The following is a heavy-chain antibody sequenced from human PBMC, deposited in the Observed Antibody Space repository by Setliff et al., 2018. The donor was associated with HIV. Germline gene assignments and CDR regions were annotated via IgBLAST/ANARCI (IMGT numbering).Heavy chain of an antibody. CDR2: ISAYNGNT. V-gene: IGHV1-18*01. D-gene: IGHD6-19*01. J-gene: IGHJ4*02. Sequence: ASVKVSCKASGYIFISYGISWVRQAPGQGLEWMGWISAYNGNTNYAQKRQGGVTMTTDTSTSTAYMELRSLRSDDTAVYYCARFPVSGWLYFDYWGQGTLVTVSS. CDR1: GYIFISYG. CDR3: ARFPVSGWLYFDY.